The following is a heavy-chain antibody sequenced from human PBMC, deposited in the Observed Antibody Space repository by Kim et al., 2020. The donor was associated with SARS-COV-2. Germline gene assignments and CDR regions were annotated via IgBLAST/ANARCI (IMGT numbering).Heavy chain of an antibody. CDR1: GFTVSNNY. CDR2: ICSGGST. D-gene: IGHD2-15*01. V-gene: IGHV3-66*01. Sequence: GGSLRLSCAASGFTVSNNYMRWVRQAPGKGLEWVSVICSGGSTYYSDYVMNRRTTTTDNYSNTLSLQKNSMITADTTAFYCSGDEGCRDGSCLIGYSRQG. J-gene: IGHJ4*02. CDR3: SGDEGCRDGSCLIGY.